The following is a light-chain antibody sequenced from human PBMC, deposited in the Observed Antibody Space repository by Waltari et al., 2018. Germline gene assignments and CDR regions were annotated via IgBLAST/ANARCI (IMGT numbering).Light chain of an antibody. J-gene: IGKJ1*01. V-gene: IGKV1-39*01. Sequence: EIQMTPSPSSLSASVGDRVTITFLASQSITNYLNWYQQKSGKAPNVLIHGASSLQSGVPSRFSGSGSGTDFTLTISSLQLEDFATYYCQQSSNIPPTFGQGTQVEVK. CDR1: QSITNY. CDR3: QQSSNIPPT. CDR2: GAS.